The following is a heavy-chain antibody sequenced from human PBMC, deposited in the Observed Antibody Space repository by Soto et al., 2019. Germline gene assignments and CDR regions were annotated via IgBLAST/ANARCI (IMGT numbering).Heavy chain of an antibody. D-gene: IGHD3-22*01. J-gene: IGHJ6*02. CDR2: IVVGSGNT. CDR1: GFTFTSSA. CDR3: AAAYDSSGYPLGGMDV. V-gene: IGHV1-58*01. Sequence: QMQLVQSGPEVKKPGTSVKVSCKASGFTFTSSAVQWVRQARGQRLEWIGWIVVGSGNTNYAQKFQERVTITRDMXTXXAYMELSSLRSEDPAVYYCAAAYDSSGYPLGGMDVWGQGTTVTVSS.